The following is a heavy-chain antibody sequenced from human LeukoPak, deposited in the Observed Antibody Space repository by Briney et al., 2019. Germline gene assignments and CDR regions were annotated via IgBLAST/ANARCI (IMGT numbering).Heavy chain of an antibody. CDR1: GYSFTGYY. J-gene: IGHJ2*01. V-gene: IGHV1-2*02. CDR2: INPDSGGT. D-gene: IGHD4-17*01. CDR3: ASGPYGRRYFDL. Sequence: GASVKVSCKASGYSFTGYYMHWVRQAPGQGLEWMGWINPDSGGTNYAQKFQGRVTISVDTSKNQFSLKLSSVTAADTAVYYCASGPYGRRYFDLWGRGTLVTVSS.